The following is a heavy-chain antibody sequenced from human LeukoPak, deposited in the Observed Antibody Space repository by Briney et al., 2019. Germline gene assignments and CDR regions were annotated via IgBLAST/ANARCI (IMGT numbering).Heavy chain of an antibody. CDR2: ISTSEST. V-gene: IGHV4-4*07. CDR3: ARDPTYYYYMDV. J-gene: IGHJ6*03. CDR1: GGSISSYY. Sequence: PSETLSLTCTVSGGSISSYYWSWIRQPAGKGLEWIGRISTSESTNYNPSLKSRVTMSVDTSKNQFSLKLISVTAAGTAVYYCARDPTYYYYMDVWGKGTTVTVSS.